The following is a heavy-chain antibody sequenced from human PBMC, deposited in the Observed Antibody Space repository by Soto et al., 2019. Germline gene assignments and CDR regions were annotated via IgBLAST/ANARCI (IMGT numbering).Heavy chain of an antibody. CDR2: IYSGGRT. Sequence: PXGSLRLSCADSGLTVSTNYMNWVRQAPGKGLEWVSVIYSGGRTYYADSVKGRFTISRDNSKNTLYLHMNSLRAEDTAVYYCASARQLGYFDHWGQGTLVTVSS. CDR1: GLTVSTNY. V-gene: IGHV3-53*01. J-gene: IGHJ4*02. D-gene: IGHD6-6*01. CDR3: ASARQLGYFDH.